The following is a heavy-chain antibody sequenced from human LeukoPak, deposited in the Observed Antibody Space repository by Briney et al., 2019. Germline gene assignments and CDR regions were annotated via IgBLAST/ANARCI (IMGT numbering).Heavy chain of an antibody. CDR3: ARGNADYDFWTLSYHYYYMDV. Sequence: PSETLSLTCAVYGGSFSGYYWSWIRQPPGKGLEWIGEINHSGSTNYNPSLKSRVTISVDTSKNQFSLKLSSVTAADTAVYYCARGNADYDFWTLSYHYYYMDVWGKGTTVTVSS. V-gene: IGHV4-34*01. D-gene: IGHD3-3*01. J-gene: IGHJ6*03. CDR2: INHSGST. CDR1: GGSFSGYY.